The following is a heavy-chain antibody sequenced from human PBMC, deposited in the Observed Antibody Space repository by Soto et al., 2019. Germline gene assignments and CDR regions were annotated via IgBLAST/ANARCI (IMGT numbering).Heavy chain of an antibody. CDR3: AGAGYSSSWYWFDP. J-gene: IGHJ5*02. D-gene: IGHD6-13*01. Sequence: PSETLSLTCTVSGGSISSYYWSWIRQPPGKGLEWIGYIYYSGSTNYNPSLKSRVTISVDTSKNQFSLKLSSVTAADTAVYYCAGAGYSSSWYWFDPWGQGTLVTVS. CDR2: IYYSGST. V-gene: IGHV4-59*01. CDR1: GGSISSYY.